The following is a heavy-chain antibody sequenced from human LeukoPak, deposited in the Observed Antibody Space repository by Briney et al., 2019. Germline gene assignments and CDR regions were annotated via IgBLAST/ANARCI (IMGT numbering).Heavy chain of an antibody. CDR3: AKAVYDSSGSFDF. D-gene: IGHD3-22*01. V-gene: IGHV3-23*01. CDR1: GFSFSTYA. CDR2: ISGSGGSP. J-gene: IGHJ4*02. Sequence: WGSLRLSCAASGFSFSTYAMTWVRRAPGKGLEWVSGISGSGGSPYYADSVKGRFTISRDTSKNTLYLQMNSLRAEDTDVYYCAKAVYDSSGSFDFWGQGTLVTVSS.